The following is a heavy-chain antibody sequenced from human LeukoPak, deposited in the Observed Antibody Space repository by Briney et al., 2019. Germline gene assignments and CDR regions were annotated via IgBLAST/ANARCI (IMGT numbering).Heavy chain of an antibody. D-gene: IGHD5-24*01. CDR2: IIPILGIA. Sequence: SVKVCCKASGGTFSSYTISWVRQAPGQGLEWMGRIIPILGIANYAQKFQGRVTSTADRSTSTAYMELSSLRSEDTAVYYCATYNEMATSDKRYFDYWDQGTLVTVSS. CDR3: ATYNEMATSDKRYFDY. J-gene: IGHJ4*02. V-gene: IGHV1-69*02. CDR1: GGTFSSYT.